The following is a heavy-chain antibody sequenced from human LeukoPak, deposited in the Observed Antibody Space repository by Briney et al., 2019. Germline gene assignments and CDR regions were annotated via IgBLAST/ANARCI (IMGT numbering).Heavy chain of an antibody. D-gene: IGHD2-2*01. CDR3: ARDLDDCSSTCCHYGD. V-gene: IGHV1-69*06. J-gene: IGHJ4*02. Sequence: ASVKVSCKASGGTFSSYAISWVRQAPGQGLEWMGGIIPIFGTANYAQKFQGRVTITADKSTSTAYMELSSLRSEDTAVYYCARDLDDCSSTCCHYGDWGQGTLVTVSS. CDR2: IIPIFGTA. CDR1: GGTFSSYA.